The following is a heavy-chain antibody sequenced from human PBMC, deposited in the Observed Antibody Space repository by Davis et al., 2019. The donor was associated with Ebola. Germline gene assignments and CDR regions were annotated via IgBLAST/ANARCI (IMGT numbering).Heavy chain of an antibody. Sequence: PSETLSLTCAVYGGSFSGYYWSWIRQPPGKGLEWIGEINQSGSTNYNPSLKSRVTISVDTSKNQFSLKLSSVTAADTAVYYCARGAPQGWNIVVVVAATHYFDYWGQGTLVTVSS. CDR3: ARGAPQGWNIVVVVAATHYFDY. J-gene: IGHJ4*02. CDR2: INQSGST. CDR1: GGSFSGYY. V-gene: IGHV4-34*01. D-gene: IGHD2-15*01.